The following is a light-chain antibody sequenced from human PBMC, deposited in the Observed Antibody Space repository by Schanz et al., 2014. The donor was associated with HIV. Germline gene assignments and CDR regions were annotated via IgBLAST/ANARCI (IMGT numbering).Light chain of an antibody. CDR3: QQYNNWPPT. Sequence: EIGLTQSPGTLSLSPGERATLSCRASQTVSSSSLAWHQQDPGQAPRLLIYGASSRATGIPARFRGSGSGTEFTLTISSLQSEDFAVYYCQQYNNWPPTFGQGTKVEIK. J-gene: IGKJ1*01. CDR1: QTVSSS. CDR2: GAS. V-gene: IGKV3D-15*01.